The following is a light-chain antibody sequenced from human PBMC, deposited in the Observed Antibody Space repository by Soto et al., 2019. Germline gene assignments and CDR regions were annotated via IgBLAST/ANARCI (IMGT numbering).Light chain of an antibody. Sequence: QSVLTQPPSASGTPGQRVTISCSGSSSNIGSNSVYWYQQLPGTAPKLLIYSDNRRPSGVPDRFSGSKSGTSASLAISGLRSEDEADYYCAAWDDSLSVLFGGGTKLTV. CDR2: SDN. CDR1: SSNIGSNS. J-gene: IGLJ2*01. CDR3: AAWDDSLSVL. V-gene: IGLV1-47*02.